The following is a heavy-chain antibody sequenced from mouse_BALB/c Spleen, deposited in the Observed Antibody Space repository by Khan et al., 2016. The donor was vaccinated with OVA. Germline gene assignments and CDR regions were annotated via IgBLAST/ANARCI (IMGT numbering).Heavy chain of an antibody. V-gene: IGHV1-74*04. J-gene: IGHJ3*01. CDR3: ARRNGRAWFAY. Sequence: QLQQPGAELVRPGASVKLSCKASGYTFPSYWMNWVKQRPEQGLEWFGRIVPYDSETHYNQKFKDKAILTVDNSSSTAYMQLSSLTSEDAAVYYCARRNGRAWFAYWGQGTLVTVSA. CDR1: GYTFPSYW. CDR2: IVPYDSET.